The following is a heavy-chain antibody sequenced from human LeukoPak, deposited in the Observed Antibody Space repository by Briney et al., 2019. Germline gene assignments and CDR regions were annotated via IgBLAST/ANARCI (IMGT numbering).Heavy chain of an antibody. V-gene: IGHV1-69*13. CDR2: IIPMINTP. D-gene: IGHD4-17*01. Sequence: ASVKVSCKASGGTFRSYAITWVRQAPGKGLEWMGGIIPMINTPKYAQKFQGRVSITADEPTSTGYMEVSSLRSEDTAVYYCAIFQGTYGDNENDYWGQGTLVT. CDR1: GGTFRSYA. CDR3: AIFQGTYGDNENDY. J-gene: IGHJ4*02.